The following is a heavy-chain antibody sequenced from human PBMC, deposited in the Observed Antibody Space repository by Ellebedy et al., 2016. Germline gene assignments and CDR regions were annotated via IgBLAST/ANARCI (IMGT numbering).Heavy chain of an antibody. CDR3: ARGRSGLEY. CDR1: GFTFSDYA. CDR2: IIRDGGDK. D-gene: IGHD1-1*01. Sequence: GGSLRLSCAASGFTFSDYAMNWVRQAPGKGLEWVANIIRDGGDKNYADSVKGRFTISSDNAKNSLYLQMGSLRAEDTAVYYCARGRSGLEYWGQGTLVTVSS. J-gene: IGHJ4*02. V-gene: IGHV3-7*01.